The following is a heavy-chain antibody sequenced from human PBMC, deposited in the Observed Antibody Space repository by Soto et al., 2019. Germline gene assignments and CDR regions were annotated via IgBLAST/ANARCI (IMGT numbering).Heavy chain of an antibody. V-gene: IGHV3-23*01. CDR3: AKVFSPEGGNYFDY. CDR1: GFTFSNYA. CDR2: ISNSFSDGNT. Sequence: EVQLLESGGGLVQPGGSLRLSCAASGFTFSNYAMNWVRQAPGKGLGWVSAISNSFSDGNTHYADSVKCRFTISRDNDKYTVFLESNSLRAADTAVYYCAKVFSPEGGNYFDYWGQGTLVTVSS. J-gene: IGHJ4*02.